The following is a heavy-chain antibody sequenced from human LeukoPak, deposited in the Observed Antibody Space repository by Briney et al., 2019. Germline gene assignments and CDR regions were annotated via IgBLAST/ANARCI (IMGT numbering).Heavy chain of an antibody. V-gene: IGHV3-21*01. CDR2: ISRSSSYI. J-gene: IGHJ6*02. CDR3: ARDPWIDSVVEVVARSMDV. CDR1: GFTFSSYA. Sequence: PGGSLRLSCAASGFTFSSYAMSWARQAPGKGLEWVSSISRSSSYIYYADSVKGRFIISRDKAMNSLYLQMNSLRAEDTAVYYCARDPWIDSVVEVVARSMDVWGQGTTVTVS. D-gene: IGHD2-15*01.